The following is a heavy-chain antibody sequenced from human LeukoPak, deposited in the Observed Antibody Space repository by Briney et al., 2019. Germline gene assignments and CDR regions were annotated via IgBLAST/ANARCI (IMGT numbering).Heavy chain of an antibody. V-gene: IGHV1-8*01. CDR3: ARNEYSSSWFAPPYYYYYYGMDV. Sequence: GASVKVSCKASGYTFTSYDINWVRQATGQGLEWMGWMNPNSGNTGYAQKFQGRVTMTRDTSISTAYMELSRLRSDDTAVYYCARNEYSSSWFAPPYYYYYYGMDVWGQGTTVTVSS. CDR2: MNPNSGNT. J-gene: IGHJ6*02. CDR1: GYTFTSYD. D-gene: IGHD6-13*01.